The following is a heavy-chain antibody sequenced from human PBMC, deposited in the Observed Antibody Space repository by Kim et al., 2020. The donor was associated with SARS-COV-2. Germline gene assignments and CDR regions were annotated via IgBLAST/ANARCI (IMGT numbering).Heavy chain of an antibody. CDR2: IYYSGST. D-gene: IGHD2-21*02. CDR1: GGSTSSSSYY. V-gene: IGHV4-39*07. Sequence: SETLSLTCTVSGGSTSSSSYYWGWIRQPPGKGLEWIGSIYYSGSTYYNPSLKSRVTISVDTSKNQFSLKLSSVTAADTAVYYCARVGYCGGDCYSGFDYWGQGTLVTVSS. CDR3: ARVGYCGGDCYSGFDY. J-gene: IGHJ4*02.